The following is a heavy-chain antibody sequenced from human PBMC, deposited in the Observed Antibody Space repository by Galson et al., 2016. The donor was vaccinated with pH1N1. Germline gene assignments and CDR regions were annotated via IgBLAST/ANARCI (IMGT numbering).Heavy chain of an antibody. V-gene: IGHV3-74*01. CDR3: ARFEYGDYVKYSDL. CDR2: INSDGSST. Sequence: SLRLSCAASGFTFSSYWMQWVRQSPGKGLVWVSRINSDGSSTNYADSVKGRFTIPRDNAKNTLYLQMNSLRAEDTAMYYCARFEYGDYVKYSDLWGRGTLVTVSS. D-gene: IGHD4-17*01. CDR1: GFTFSSYW. J-gene: IGHJ2*01.